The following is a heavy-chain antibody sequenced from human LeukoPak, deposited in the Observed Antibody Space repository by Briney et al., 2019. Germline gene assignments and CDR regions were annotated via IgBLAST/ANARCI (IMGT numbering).Heavy chain of an antibody. V-gene: IGHV1-69*06. D-gene: IGHD2-2*01. CDR3: AREGYCSSTSCLNWFDP. CDR2: IIPIFGTA. Sequence: SVKVSCKASGGTFSSYALSWVRQAPGQRLEWMGRIIPIFGTANYAQKFQGRVTITADKSTSTAYMELSSLRSEDTAVYYCAREGYCSSTSCLNWFDPWGQGTLVTVSS. J-gene: IGHJ5*02. CDR1: GGTFSSYA.